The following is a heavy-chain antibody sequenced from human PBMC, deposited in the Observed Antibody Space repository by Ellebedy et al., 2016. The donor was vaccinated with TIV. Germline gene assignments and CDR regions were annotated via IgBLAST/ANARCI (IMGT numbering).Heavy chain of an antibody. D-gene: IGHD2-15*01. V-gene: IGHV3-33*01. Sequence: PGGSLRLSCAASGFTFNNYGMHWVRQAPGKGLEWVAVVWSDGSNKYYADSVKGRFTISRDNSKSALYLQMDSLRAEDTAVYYCAREMGYCSGGSCYARLYYYNGMDVWGQGTTVTVSS. CDR1: GFTFNNYG. CDR2: VWSDGSNK. CDR3: AREMGYCSGGSCYARLYYYNGMDV. J-gene: IGHJ6*02.